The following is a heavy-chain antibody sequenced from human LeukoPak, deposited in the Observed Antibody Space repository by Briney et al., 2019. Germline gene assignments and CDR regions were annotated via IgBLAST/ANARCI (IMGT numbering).Heavy chain of an antibody. J-gene: IGHJ4*02. Sequence: SVKVSCKASGYIFTSYGISWVRQAPGQGLEWMGGIIPIFGTANYAQKFQGRVTITADESTSTAYMELSSLRSEDTAVYYCARNIIAPRGPVDYWGQGTLVTVSS. V-gene: IGHV1-69*13. D-gene: IGHD6-13*01. CDR3: ARNIIAPRGPVDY. CDR2: IIPIFGTA. CDR1: GYIFTSYG.